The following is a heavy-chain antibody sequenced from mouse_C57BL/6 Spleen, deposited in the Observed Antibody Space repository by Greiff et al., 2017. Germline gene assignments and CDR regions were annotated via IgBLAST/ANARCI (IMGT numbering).Heavy chain of an antibody. Sequence: EVMLVESGEGLVKPGGSLKLSCAASGFTFSSYAMSWVRQTPEKRLEWVAYISSGGDYIYYADTVKGRFTISRDNARNTLYLQMSSLKSEDTAMYYCTRDLYGSSSLFDYWGQGTTLTVSS. D-gene: IGHD1-1*01. V-gene: IGHV5-9-1*02. CDR2: ISSGGDYI. J-gene: IGHJ2*01. CDR3: TRDLYGSSSLFDY. CDR1: GFTFSSYA.